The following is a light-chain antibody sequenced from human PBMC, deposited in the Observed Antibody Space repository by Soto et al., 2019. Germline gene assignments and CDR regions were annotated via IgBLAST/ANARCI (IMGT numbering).Light chain of an antibody. CDR1: ETVNSNY. CDR3: QQYHSSPRT. J-gene: IGKJ1*01. Sequence: DIVLTQSPGTLSLSPGERATLSCRATETVNSNYLAWYQQRPGQAPRLLIYHTSNRATGIPDRFSGSGSGTDFTLTISRLEPEDFAVYYCQQYHSSPRTFGQGTKVDIK. CDR2: HTS. V-gene: IGKV3-20*01.